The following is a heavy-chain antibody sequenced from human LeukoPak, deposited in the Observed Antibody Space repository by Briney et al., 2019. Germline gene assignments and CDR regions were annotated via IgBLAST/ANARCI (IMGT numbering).Heavy chain of an antibody. Sequence: GGSLRLSCAASGFTFDDYGMSWVRQAPGKGLEWVSGINWNGGSTGYADSVKGRFTISRDNAKNSLYLQMNSLRAEDTALYHCARGLQGLQHYYYMDVWGKGTTVTVSS. CDR1: GFTFDDYG. J-gene: IGHJ6*03. CDR3: ARGLQGLQHYYYMDV. D-gene: IGHD3-16*01. V-gene: IGHV3-20*01. CDR2: INWNGGST.